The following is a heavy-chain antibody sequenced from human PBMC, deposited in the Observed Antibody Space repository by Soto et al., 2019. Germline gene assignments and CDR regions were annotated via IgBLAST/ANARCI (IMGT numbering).Heavy chain of an antibody. CDR3: ASDSTAYSGRYYRLSTLDY. V-gene: IGHV3-33*01. CDR1: GFTFSSYG. Sequence: QVQLVESGGGVVQPGRSLRLSCAASGFTFSSYGMHWVRQAPGKGLEWVAVIWYDGSNKYYADSVKGRFTISRDNSKNPLYLQMNSLRAEDTAVYYCASDSTAYSGRYYRLSTLDYWGQGTLVTVSS. D-gene: IGHD1-26*01. CDR2: IWYDGSNK. J-gene: IGHJ4*02.